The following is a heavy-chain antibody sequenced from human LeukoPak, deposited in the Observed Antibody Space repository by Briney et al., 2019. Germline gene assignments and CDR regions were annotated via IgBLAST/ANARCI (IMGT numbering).Heavy chain of an antibody. V-gene: IGHV1-69*13. CDR2: IIPIFGTA. CDR3: ARARGIGGYSYLTGWFDP. Sequence: SVKVSFKASGGTFSSYAISWVRQAPGQGLEWMGGIIPIFGTANYAQKFQGRVTITADESTSTAYMELSSLRSEDTAVYYCARARGIGGYSYLTGWFDPWGQGTLVTVSS. J-gene: IGHJ5*02. D-gene: IGHD5-18*01. CDR1: GGTFSSYA.